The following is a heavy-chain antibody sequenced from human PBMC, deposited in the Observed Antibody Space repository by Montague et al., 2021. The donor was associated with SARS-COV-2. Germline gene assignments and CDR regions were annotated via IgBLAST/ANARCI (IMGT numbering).Heavy chain of an antibody. CDR1: GGSISGHY. CDR3: AREFRIELWQTNWYFGL. Sequence: SETLSLTCSVSGGSISGHYWSWIRQPPGKGLEWIGNSDHSGNTKYNPSLKSRATISVDTSKNQFALRLSSVTAAGTAVYYCAREFRIELWQTNWYFGLWGRGTLVTVSS. V-gene: IGHV4-59*11. D-gene: IGHD3-16*01. CDR2: SDHSGNT. J-gene: IGHJ2*01.